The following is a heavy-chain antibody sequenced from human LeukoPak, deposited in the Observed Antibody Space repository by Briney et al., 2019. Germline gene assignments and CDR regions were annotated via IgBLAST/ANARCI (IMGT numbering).Heavy chain of an antibody. CDR3: ARLNYYGSGSYYNRAYYFDY. CDR2: ISGSGST. Sequence: SETLSLTCSVSGDSISYFYWSWIRQAAGKGLEWIGRISGSGSTDYNASLKSRVTMSVDTSKNQFSLKLSSVTAADTAVYYCARLNYYGSGSYYNRAYYFDYWGQGTLVTVSS. D-gene: IGHD3-10*01. V-gene: IGHV4-4*07. J-gene: IGHJ4*02. CDR1: GDSISYFY.